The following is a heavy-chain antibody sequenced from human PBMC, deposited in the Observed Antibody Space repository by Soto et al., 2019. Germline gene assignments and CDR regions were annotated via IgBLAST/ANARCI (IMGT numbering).Heavy chain of an antibody. Sequence: QVQLVQSGAEVKKPGSSVKVSCKASEGTFSSYAISWVRQAPGHGLEWMGGIIPIFGTANYAQKFQGRVTIAADESTSTDYMELSSLRSEDTAVYYCARGYSSSWPRFQFPEYWGQGTLVTVSS. D-gene: IGHD6-13*01. V-gene: IGHV1-69*01. CDR2: IIPIFGTA. CDR3: ARGYSSSWPRFQFPEY. CDR1: EGTFSSYA. J-gene: IGHJ4*02.